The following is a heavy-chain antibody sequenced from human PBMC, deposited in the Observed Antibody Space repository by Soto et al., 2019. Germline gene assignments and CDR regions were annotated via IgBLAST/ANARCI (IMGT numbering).Heavy chain of an antibody. V-gene: IGHV5-51*01. D-gene: IGHD4-17*01. J-gene: IGHJ4*02. CDR3: ARHVHGDYVVADY. CDR1: GYRFTSYG. CDR2: IYPGDSDT. Sequence: PGESLRDPSSGSGYRFTSYGSGRVRKMSGKGLEWMGIIYPGDSDTRYSPSFQGQVTISADKSISTAYLQWSSLKASDTAMYYCARHVHGDYVVADYWGQGTLVPVSS.